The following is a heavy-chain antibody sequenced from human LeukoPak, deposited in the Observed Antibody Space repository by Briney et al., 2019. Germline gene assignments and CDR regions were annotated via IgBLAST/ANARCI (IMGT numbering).Heavy chain of an antibody. CDR3: ARAEGAASHI. CDR2: IHYSGGA. J-gene: IGHJ3*02. Sequence: SGTLSLTCAVSGGSVTTYHWTWIRQPPGKGLEWIGHIHYSGGADYNPSLKSRVSMSLDTSKNHFSLRLTSVTAADTGVYFCARAEGAASHIWGQGTMVSVSS. CDR1: GGSVTTYH. D-gene: IGHD3-16*01. V-gene: IGHV4-59*02.